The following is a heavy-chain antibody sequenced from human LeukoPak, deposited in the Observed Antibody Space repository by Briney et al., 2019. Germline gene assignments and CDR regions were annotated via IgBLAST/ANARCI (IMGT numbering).Heavy chain of an antibody. CDR1: GFTFKNYG. D-gene: IGHD3-10*01. CDR2: IWYDGSRK. Sequence: PGKSLRLSCAASGFTFKNYGMLWVRQAPGKGLEWVTLIWYDGSRKYYADSVKGRITVSRDNFKNTLYLEINSLRAEDTAVYHCAKDRGIGDYPYGLDVWGKGATVTVSS. J-gene: IGHJ6*04. V-gene: IGHV3-33*06. CDR3: AKDRGIGDYPYGLDV.